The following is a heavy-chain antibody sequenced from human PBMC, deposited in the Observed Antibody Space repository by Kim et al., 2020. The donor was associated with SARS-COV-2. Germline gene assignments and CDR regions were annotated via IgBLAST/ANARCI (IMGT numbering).Heavy chain of an antibody. Sequence: SETLSLTCAVYGGSFSGYYWSWIRQPPGKGLEWIGEINHSGSTNYNPSLKSRVTISVDTSKNQFSLKLSSVTAADTAVYYCARGAAAAGIDYWGQGTLVTVSS. V-gene: IGHV4-34*01. CDR2: INHSGST. J-gene: IGHJ4*02. CDR1: GGSFSGYY. CDR3: ARGAAAAGIDY. D-gene: IGHD6-13*01.